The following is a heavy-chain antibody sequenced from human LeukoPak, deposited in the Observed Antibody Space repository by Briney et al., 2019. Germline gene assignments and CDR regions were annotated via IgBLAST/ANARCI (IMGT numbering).Heavy chain of an antibody. J-gene: IGHJ4*02. CDR1: GGSFSGYY. D-gene: IGHD2-2*01. CDR2: INHSGST. Sequence: SETLPLTCAVYGGSFSGYYWSWIRQPPGKGLEWIGEINHSGSTSYNPSLKSRVTISVDTSKNQFSLKLSSVTAADTAVYYCAARYCSSTSCHDYWGQGTLVTVSS. V-gene: IGHV4-34*01. CDR3: AARYCSSTSCHDY.